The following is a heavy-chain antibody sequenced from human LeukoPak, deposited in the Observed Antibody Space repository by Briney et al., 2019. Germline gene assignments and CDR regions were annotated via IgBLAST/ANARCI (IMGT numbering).Heavy chain of an antibody. CDR2: ISSSSSYT. CDR1: GFTFSDYY. V-gene: IGHV3-11*06. D-gene: IGHD3-9*01. Sequence: GGSLRLSCAASGFTFSDYYMSWLRQAPGKGLEWVSYISSSSSYTNYADSVKGRFTISRDNAKNSLYLQMNSLRAEDSAVYYCARLNGYDILTGYYELVLDNWFDPWGQGTLVTVSS. CDR3: ARLNGYDILTGYYELVLDNWFDP. J-gene: IGHJ5*02.